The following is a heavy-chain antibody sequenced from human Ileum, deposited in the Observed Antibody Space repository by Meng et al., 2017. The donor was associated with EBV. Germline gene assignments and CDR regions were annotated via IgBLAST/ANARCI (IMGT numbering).Heavy chain of an antibody. CDR3: ARDGAGGNSFDF. CDR1: GYSFTGHY. Sequence: QDKLVKSGAEVKKPGAPVKASCKASGYSFTGHYIHWVRQAPGTGLEWVGWIYPNSGGTRYAQKFAGRVTMTRDTSITTAYMELSSLKSDDTAVYYCARDGAGGNSFDFWGQGTLVTVSS. J-gene: IGHJ4*02. CDR2: IYPNSGGT. D-gene: IGHD3-16*01. V-gene: IGHV1-2*02.